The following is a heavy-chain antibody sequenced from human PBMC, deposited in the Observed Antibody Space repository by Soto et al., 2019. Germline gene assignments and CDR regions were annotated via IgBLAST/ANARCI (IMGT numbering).Heavy chain of an antibody. CDR2: IYYSGST. Sequence: QVQLQESGPGLVKPSQTLSLTCTVSGGSISSGGYYWSWIRQHPGKGLEWIGYIYYSGSTYYNPSLKSRVTISVDTSKNQFSLKLSSVTAADTAVYYCARDRAAAARGANYGMDVWGQGTTVTVSS. CDR3: ARDRAAAARGANYGMDV. CDR1: GGSISSGGYY. D-gene: IGHD6-6*01. V-gene: IGHV4-31*03. J-gene: IGHJ6*02.